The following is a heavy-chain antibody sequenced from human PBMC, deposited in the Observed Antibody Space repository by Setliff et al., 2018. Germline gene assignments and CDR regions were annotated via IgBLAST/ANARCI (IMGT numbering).Heavy chain of an antibody. V-gene: IGHV4-4*07. J-gene: IGHJ5*02. CDR3: ARDTSSDWAAWFDP. CDR1: RGSINSHY. CDR2: IFGSGSA. Sequence: PSETLSLTCTVSRGSINSHYWSWIRQPAGKGLEWIGRIFGSGSANYNPSLKSRVTMSIDTSKNQFFLKVRSVTAADTAMYYCARDTSSDWAAWFDPWSQGILVTVSS. D-gene: IGHD6-19*01.